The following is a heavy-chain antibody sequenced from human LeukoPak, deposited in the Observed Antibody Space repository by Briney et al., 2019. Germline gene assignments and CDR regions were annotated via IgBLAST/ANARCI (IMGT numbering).Heavy chain of an antibody. CDR3: AKGPSSTIFGLEFDF. J-gene: IGHJ4*02. CDR2: INWNGNDI. D-gene: IGHD3-3*01. CDR1: GFKFEDYA. Sequence: PGGSLRLSCAASGFKFEDYAMNWVRQAPEKGLEWVASINWNGNDIVYADSVKGRFTISRDNAKKSVFLQMTSLRTEDVALYYCAKGPSSTIFGLEFDFWGQGTLVTVSS. V-gene: IGHV3-9*03.